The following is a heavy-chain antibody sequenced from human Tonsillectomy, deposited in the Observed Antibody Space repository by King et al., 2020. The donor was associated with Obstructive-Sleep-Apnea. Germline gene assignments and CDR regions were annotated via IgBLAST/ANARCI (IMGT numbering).Heavy chain of an antibody. CDR2: IYYSGST. V-gene: IGHV4-30-4*01. Sequence: VQLQESGPGLVKPSQTLSLTCTVSGGSISSGDYYWSWIRQPPGKGREWFGDIYYSGSTYYNPSLKSRVTISVDPSKNQFSLKLSSVTAADTDVYYCARVGSPMVRGVIVGLDYWGQGTLVTVSS. CDR3: ARVGSPMVRGVIVGLDY. CDR1: GGSISSGDYY. D-gene: IGHD3-10*01. J-gene: IGHJ4*02.